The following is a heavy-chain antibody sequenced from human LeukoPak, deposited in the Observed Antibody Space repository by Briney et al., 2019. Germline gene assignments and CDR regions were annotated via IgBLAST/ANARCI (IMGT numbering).Heavy chain of an antibody. J-gene: IGHJ4*02. CDR3: ARAPPRYCSGGSCPDHSHFDY. CDR1: GDSISSSSYY. CDR2: IYYSGST. V-gene: IGHV4-39*01. Sequence: PSETLSLTCTVSGDSISSSSYYWGWIRQPPGKGLEWIGSIYYSGSTYYNPSLKSRVTISVDTSKNQFSLKLSSVTAADTAVYYCARAPPRYCSGGSCPDHSHFDYWGQGTLVTVSS. D-gene: IGHD2-15*01.